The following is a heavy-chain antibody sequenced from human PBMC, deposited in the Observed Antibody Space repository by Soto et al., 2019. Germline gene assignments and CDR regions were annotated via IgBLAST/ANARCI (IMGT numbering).Heavy chain of an antibody. CDR2: IYYSGST. CDR3: ARARRGYSYGSYGMDV. J-gene: IGHJ6*02. V-gene: IGHV4-61*01. Sequence: SETLSLTCTVSGGSVSSGSYYWSWIRQPPGKGLEWIGYIYYSGSTNYNPSLKSRVTISVDTSKNQFSLKLSSVTAADTAVYYCARARRGYSYGSYGMDVWGQGTTVTVS. D-gene: IGHD5-18*01. CDR1: GGSVSSGSYY.